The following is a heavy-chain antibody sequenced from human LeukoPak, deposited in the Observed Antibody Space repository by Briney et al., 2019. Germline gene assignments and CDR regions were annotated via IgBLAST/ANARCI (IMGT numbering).Heavy chain of an antibody. D-gene: IGHD1-26*01. CDR2: IKEDGSEK. Sequence: PGGSLRLSCAASGFTFSHYWMSWVRQAPGKGLEWVANIKEDGSEKRYVDSVKGRFTISRDNAKNSLYLQMNSLRAEDTAVYYCARDKIVGATKLDYWGQGTLVTVSS. CDR1: GFTFSHYW. V-gene: IGHV3-7*01. CDR3: ARDKIVGATKLDY. J-gene: IGHJ4*02.